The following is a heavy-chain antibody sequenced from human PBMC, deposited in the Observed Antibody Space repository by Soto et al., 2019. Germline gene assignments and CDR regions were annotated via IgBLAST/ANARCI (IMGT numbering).Heavy chain of an antibody. CDR2: IWYDGXNK. J-gene: IGHJ4*02. CDR1: GFTFSSYG. CDR3: XXXXXXXXXXXXXXXY. V-gene: IGHV3-33*01. Sequence: QVQLVESGGGVVQPGRSLRLSCAASGFTFSSYGMHWVRQAPGKGLEXVAVIWYDGXNKXYADSVKGRFTISRDNSKXXXXXXXXXXXXXXXXXXXXXXXXXXXXXXXXXXXYWGQGTLVTVSS.